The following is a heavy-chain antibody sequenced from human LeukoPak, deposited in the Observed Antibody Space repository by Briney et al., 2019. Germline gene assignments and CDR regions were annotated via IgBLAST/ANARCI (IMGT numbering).Heavy chain of an antibody. Sequence: GGSLRLSCAASGFTFSDYWMTWVRQAPGKGLEWVANINEEGSQKYYVDPVKGRFTLSRDNAWNSLSLQMNSLRAEDTAVYYCARGYTYYDILTGYYSPLYFDYWGQGTLVTVSS. CDR1: GFTFSDYW. CDR3: ARGYTYYDILTGYYSPLYFDY. D-gene: IGHD3-9*01. V-gene: IGHV3-7*01. CDR2: INEEGSQK. J-gene: IGHJ4*02.